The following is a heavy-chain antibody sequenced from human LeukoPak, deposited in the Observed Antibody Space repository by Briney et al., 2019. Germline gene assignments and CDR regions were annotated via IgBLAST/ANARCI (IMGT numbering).Heavy chain of an antibody. J-gene: IGHJ4*02. CDR2: IWYDGSNR. CDR1: GFTFSSYS. V-gene: IGHV3-33*08. CDR3: ASWRGSGSYGGYFDY. D-gene: IGHD3-10*01. Sequence: PGGSLRLSCAASGFTFSSYSMNWVRQAPGKGLEWVALIWYDGSNRYCADSVKGRFTISRDNSKNTLYLQMNSLRAEDTAVYYCASWRGSGSYGGYFDYWGQGTLVTVSS.